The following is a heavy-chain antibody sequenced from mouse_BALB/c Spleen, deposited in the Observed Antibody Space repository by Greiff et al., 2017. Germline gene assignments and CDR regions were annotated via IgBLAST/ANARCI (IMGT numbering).Heavy chain of an antibody. CDR2: IDPSDSET. J-gene: IGHJ4*01. Sequence: QVQLQQSGPQLVRPGASVKISCKASGYSFTSYGMHWVKQSPGQGLEWIGMIDPSDSETRLNQKFKDKATLTVDKSSSTAYMQLSSPTSEDSAVYYCAKDGSSAMDYWGQGTSVTVSS. CDR3: AKDGSSAMDY. CDR1: GYSFTSYG. D-gene: IGHD1-1*01. V-gene: IGHV1-74*01.